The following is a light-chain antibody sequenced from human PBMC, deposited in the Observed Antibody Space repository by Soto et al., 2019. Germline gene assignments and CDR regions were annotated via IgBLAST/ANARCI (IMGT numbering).Light chain of an antibody. Sequence: LMQSLRTLSLSTEARHNLSCRVSQSVSSIYVAWYKQKPGQAPRFLIYGASSRATGIPDRFSGSGSGTDFTLTISRLEPEDFAVYYCQQYGSSPRTFGQGTKVDI. CDR1: QSVSSIY. CDR3: QQYGSSPRT. J-gene: IGKJ1*01. CDR2: GAS. V-gene: IGKV3-20*01.